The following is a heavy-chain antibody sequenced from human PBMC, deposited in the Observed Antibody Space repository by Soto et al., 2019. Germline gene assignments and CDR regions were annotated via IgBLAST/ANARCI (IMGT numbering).Heavy chain of an antibody. D-gene: IGHD2-15*01. CDR1: GFTFSNAW. J-gene: IGHJ6*03. CDR3: TTSPPAATPWYYYYYLDV. CDR2: IKSKADGGTT. Sequence: EVQLVESGGGLVKPGGSLRLSCAASGFTFSNAWMSWVRQAPGKGLEWVGRIKSKADGGTTDYAAPVKGRFTNSRNDSKDKLHLQMNSLKTEDTAVYYCTTSPPAATPWYYYYYLDVWGKGTTVTVSS. V-gene: IGHV3-15*01.